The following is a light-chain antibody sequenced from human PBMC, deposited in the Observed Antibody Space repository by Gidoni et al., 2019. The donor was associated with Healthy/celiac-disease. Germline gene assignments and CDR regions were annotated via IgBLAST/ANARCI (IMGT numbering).Light chain of an antibody. CDR1: QGISSY. Sequence: DIQLTQSPSFLSASVGDRFTITCRASQGISSYLAWYQQKPGKAPTLLVYAASTLQSGVPSMFSGSGSGTEFTLTISSLQPEDFATYYCQQLNSYPLTFGGGTKVEIK. CDR3: QQLNSYPLT. CDR2: AAS. J-gene: IGKJ4*01. V-gene: IGKV1-9*01.